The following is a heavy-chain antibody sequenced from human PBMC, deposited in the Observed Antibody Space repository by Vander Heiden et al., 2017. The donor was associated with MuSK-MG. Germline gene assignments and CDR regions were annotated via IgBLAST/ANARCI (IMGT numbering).Heavy chain of an antibody. CDR3: VRDFWSGYADAFDL. V-gene: IGHV3-48*01. D-gene: IGHD3-3*01. CDR1: GLSFRSDS. Sequence: EVQLEESGGGLVQPGGSLRLSCAASGLSFRSDSMNWVRQAPGQGLAWLSYISCGSDTILYADSVRGRFTISRDNAKNSLFLQMNSLRAEDTAVYYCVRDFWSGYADAFDLWCQGTMGAVSS. J-gene: IGHJ3*01. CDR2: ISCGSDTI.